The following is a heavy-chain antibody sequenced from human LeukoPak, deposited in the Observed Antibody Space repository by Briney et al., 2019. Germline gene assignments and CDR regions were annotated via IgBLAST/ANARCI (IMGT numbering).Heavy chain of an antibody. Sequence: GSVKVSCKASGYTFTGYYMHWVRHAPGQGRECMAWINPISGGTNYAQKCQGRVPMTGDTSISTAYMELSRLRSDDTAVYYCARDSGPVLVPYGDYGVFDYWGQGTLVTVSS. J-gene: IGHJ4*02. CDR1: GYTFTGYY. CDR3: ARDSGPVLVPYGDYGVFDY. D-gene: IGHD4-17*01. CDR2: INPISGGT. V-gene: IGHV1-2*02.